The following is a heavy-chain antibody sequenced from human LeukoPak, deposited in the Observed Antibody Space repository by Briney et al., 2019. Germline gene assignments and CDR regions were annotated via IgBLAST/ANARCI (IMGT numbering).Heavy chain of an antibody. CDR1: GFTFSSYS. D-gene: IGHD2/OR15-2a*01. J-gene: IGHJ3*02. Sequence: GGSLRLSCAASGFTFSSYSMNWARQAPGKGLEWVSSISASPYIYYADSVKDRFTISRDDSKNSLYLQMNSLRSEDTAVYYCARGRLSMQRRDLFDIWGQGTLVTVSS. CDR3: ARGRLSMQRRDLFDI. V-gene: IGHV3-21*01. CDR2: ISASPYI.